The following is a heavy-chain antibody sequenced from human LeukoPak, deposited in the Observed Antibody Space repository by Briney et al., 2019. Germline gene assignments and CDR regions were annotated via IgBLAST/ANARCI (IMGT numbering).Heavy chain of an antibody. CDR2: INLSGGRT. V-gene: IGHV1-46*01. CDR3: ARTSSGSYDAFDI. J-gene: IGHJ3*02. CDR1: GYTFTSYY. D-gene: IGHD3-10*01. Sequence: GASVKVSCKASGYTFTSYYMHWVRQAPGQGLEWMGLINLSGGRTSYAQKFQGRVTMTRDTSTSTVYMELSSLRSEDTAVYYCARTSSGSYDAFDIWGQGTMVTVSS.